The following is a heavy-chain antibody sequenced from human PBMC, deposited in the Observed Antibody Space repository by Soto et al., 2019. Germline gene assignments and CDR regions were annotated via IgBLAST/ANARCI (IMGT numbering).Heavy chain of an antibody. J-gene: IGHJ6*02. CDR3: ASRSTSGYYGQYSYHYGMDV. V-gene: IGHV1-46*01. CDR1: GHTFTNYY. Sequence: QVQLVQSGAEVKKPGASVKVSCKASGHTFTNYYMQWVRQAPGQGLEWMGIINPSGGSTSYAQKFQGRVTMTRDTSTSIVYMEVSSLRSEDTAVYYCASRSTSGYYGQYSYHYGMDVWGQGTTVTVSS. D-gene: IGHD3-22*01. CDR2: INPSGGST.